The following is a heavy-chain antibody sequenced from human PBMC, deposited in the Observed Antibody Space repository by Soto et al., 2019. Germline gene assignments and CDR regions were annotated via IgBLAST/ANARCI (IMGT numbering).Heavy chain of an antibody. J-gene: IGHJ3*02. Sequence: ASVKVSCKASGGTFSSYAISWVRQAPGQGLEWMGGIIPIFGTANYAQKFQGRVTITADESTSTAYMELSSLRSEDTAVYYCAIVNYYNDSSGYDAFDIWGQGTMVTGSS. CDR3: AIVNYYNDSSGYDAFDI. CDR1: GGTFSSYA. CDR2: IIPIFGTA. V-gene: IGHV1-69*13. D-gene: IGHD3-22*01.